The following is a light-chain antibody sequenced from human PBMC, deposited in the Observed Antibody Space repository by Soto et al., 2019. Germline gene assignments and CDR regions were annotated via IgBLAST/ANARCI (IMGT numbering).Light chain of an antibody. CDR2: EVS. J-gene: IGLJ1*01. CDR3: SSYVGSLYI. V-gene: IGLV2-8*01. CDR1: SSDVGDYNY. Sequence: QSALTQPPSASGSPGQSVTISCTGTSSDVGDYNYVSWYQQHPGKAPKLMIYEVSKRPSGVPDRFSGSKSGNTASLTVSGLQAEDEADYYCSSYVGSLYIFGTRTKVTVL.